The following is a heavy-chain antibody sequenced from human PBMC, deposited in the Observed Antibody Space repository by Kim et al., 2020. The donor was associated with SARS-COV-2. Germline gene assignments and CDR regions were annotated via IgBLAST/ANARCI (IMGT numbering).Heavy chain of an antibody. CDR1: GYTFTSYY. D-gene: IGHD3-10*01. J-gene: IGHJ4*02. Sequence: ASVKVSCKASGYTFTSYYMHWVRQAPGQGLEWMGIINPSGGSTSYAQKFQGRVTMTRDTSTSTVYMELSSLRSEDTAVYYCARDPRQNMVRGVGDGFDYWGQGTLVTVSS. CDR2: INPSGGST. CDR3: ARDPRQNMVRGVGDGFDY. V-gene: IGHV1-46*01.